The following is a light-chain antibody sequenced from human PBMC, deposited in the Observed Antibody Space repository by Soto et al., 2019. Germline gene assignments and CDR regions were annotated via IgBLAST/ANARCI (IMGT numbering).Light chain of an antibody. J-gene: IGLJ1*01. Sequence: QSALTQPASVSGSPGQSITISCTGTISDVGGYNYVSWYQQYPGKAPKLMIYEVSNRPSGVSNRCSGSKSGNTAALTISGVQPEDDSDDYCCSYTSDSSLYVFGTGTKLTVL. CDR1: ISDVGGYNY. V-gene: IGLV2-14*01. CDR2: EVS. CDR3: CSYTSDSSLYV.